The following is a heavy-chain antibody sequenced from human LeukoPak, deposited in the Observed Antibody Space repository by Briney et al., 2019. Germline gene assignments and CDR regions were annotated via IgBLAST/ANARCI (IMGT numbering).Heavy chain of an antibody. CDR1: GFTFSSYA. Sequence: GGSLRLSCAASGFTFSSYAMSWVRQAPGKGLEWVSAISGSGGSTYYADSVKGRFTISRDNSKNTLYLQMNSLRAEDTAVYYCAKDLGGMEHIVVVTAIFGAGYYGMDVWGQGTTVTVSS. CDR3: AKDLGGMEHIVVVTAIFGAGYYGMDV. V-gene: IGHV3-23*01. J-gene: IGHJ6*02. D-gene: IGHD2-21*02. CDR2: ISGSGGST.